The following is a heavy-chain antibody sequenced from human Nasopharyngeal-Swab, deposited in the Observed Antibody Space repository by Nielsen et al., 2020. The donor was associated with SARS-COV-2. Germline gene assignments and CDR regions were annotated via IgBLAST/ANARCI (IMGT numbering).Heavy chain of an antibody. CDR2: INTGSSSI. D-gene: IGHD2-2*01. CDR3: ATRSASWTRDDY. Sequence: GESLKISCAASGFTFSSYNMNWVRQAPGKGLEWVSYINTGSSSIYYADSVKGRFTISRDNAKNSLYLQMNSLRDEDTAVYYCATRSASWTRDDYWGQGTLVTVSS. CDR1: GFTFSSYN. V-gene: IGHV3-48*02. J-gene: IGHJ4*02.